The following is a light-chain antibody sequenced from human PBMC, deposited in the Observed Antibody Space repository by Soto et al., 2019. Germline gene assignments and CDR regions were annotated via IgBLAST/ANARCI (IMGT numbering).Light chain of an antibody. V-gene: IGLV2-14*01. CDR2: DVS. Sequence: QSALTQPASVSGSPGQSITISCTGTSSDVGGYNYVSWYQQHPGKAPKLMIYDVSNRPSGVSNRFSGSKSGNTASLTISGLQAEDEADYYCSSYTSSSTVVFGGWTKLTV. CDR3: SSYTSSSTVV. J-gene: IGLJ2*01. CDR1: SSDVGGYNY.